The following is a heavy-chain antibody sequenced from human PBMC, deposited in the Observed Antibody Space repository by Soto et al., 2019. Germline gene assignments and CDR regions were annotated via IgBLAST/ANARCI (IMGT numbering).Heavy chain of an antibody. D-gene: IGHD3-9*01. V-gene: IGHV3-30*18. CDR3: AKERHDILTGPDRGAFDI. J-gene: IGHJ3*02. Sequence: GGALRLSRAAPGFTFRSYGMHPGPPAPGKGVEWVAVISYDGSNKYYADSVKGRFTISRDNSKNTLYLQMNSLRAEDTAVYYCAKERHDILTGPDRGAFDIWGQGTMVTVSS. CDR1: GFTFRSYG. CDR2: ISYDGSNK.